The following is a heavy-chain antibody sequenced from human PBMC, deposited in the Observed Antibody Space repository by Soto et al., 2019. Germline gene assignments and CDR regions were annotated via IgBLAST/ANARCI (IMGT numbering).Heavy chain of an antibody. J-gene: IGHJ5*02. D-gene: IGHD5-18*01. CDR3: ARGQKGYSYVFNWFDP. CDR2: IYYSGST. V-gene: IGHV4-30-4*01. Sequence: PLETLSLTCTVSGGSISSGDYYWSWIRQPPGKGLEWIGDIYYSGSTYYNPSLKSRVTISVDTSKNQFSLKLSSVTTADTAVYYCARGQKGYSYVFNWFDPWGQGTLVTVSS. CDR1: GGSISSGDYY.